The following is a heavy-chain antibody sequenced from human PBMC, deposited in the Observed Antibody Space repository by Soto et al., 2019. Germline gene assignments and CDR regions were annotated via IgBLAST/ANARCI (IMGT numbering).Heavy chain of an antibody. D-gene: IGHD2-2*01. J-gene: IGHJ4*02. V-gene: IGHV2-5*01. CDR3: AHLRRPIVVVPAAMGLFDY. CDR1: GFSLSTSGVG. Sequence: QITLKESGPTLVKPTQTLTLTCTFSGFSLSTSGVGVGWIRQPPGKALEWLALIYWNDDKRYSPSLKSRLTITKDTSKHQVVLTMTNMDPVDTATYYCAHLRRPIVVVPAAMGLFDYWGQGTLVTVSS. CDR2: IYWNDDK.